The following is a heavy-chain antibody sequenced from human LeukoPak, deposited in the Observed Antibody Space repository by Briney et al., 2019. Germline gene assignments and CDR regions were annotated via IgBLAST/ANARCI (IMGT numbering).Heavy chain of an antibody. J-gene: IGHJ6*02. CDR3: AKDPSIAHYGMDV. CDR2: ISGSGGRT. V-gene: IGHV3-23*01. CDR1: GFTFSTYG. Sequence: GGSLRLSCAASGFTFSTYGMSWVRQAPGKGLEWVSTISGSGGRTYYADSVKGRFAISRDNSKNTLYLQMNSLTAEDTAEYFCAKDPSIAHYGMDVWGQGATVTVSS.